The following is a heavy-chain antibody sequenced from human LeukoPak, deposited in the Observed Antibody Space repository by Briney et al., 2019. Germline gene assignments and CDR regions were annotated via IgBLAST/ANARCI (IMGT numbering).Heavy chain of an antibody. V-gene: IGHV3-53*01. J-gene: IGHJ6*03. Sequence: PGGSLRLSCAASRFPVRSNYMSWVRQAPGKGLEWVSVIYSGGSTYYADSVKGRFTIPRDNSKNTLYLQMNSLRAEDTAVYYCLITEYSSGSQTDYYTDVWGKGTTVTISS. CDR3: LITEYSSGSQTDYYTDV. CDR1: RFPVRSNY. D-gene: IGHD3-10*01. CDR2: IYSGGST.